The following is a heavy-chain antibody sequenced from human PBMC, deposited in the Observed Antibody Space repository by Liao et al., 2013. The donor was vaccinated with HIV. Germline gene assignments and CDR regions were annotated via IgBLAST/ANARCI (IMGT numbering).Heavy chain of an antibody. CDR3: ARGSRYFDWILSGPRLITDAFSF. CDR1: GGSIRGSAYY. J-gene: IGHJ3*01. CDR2: IHYSGSS. Sequence: QVQLQESGPGLVKPSETLSLICTVSGGSIRGSAYYWAWIRQPPGKGLEWIASIHYSGSSYHIPSLKSRVTISVDTSKNQFSLKLSSVTAADTAVYYCARGSRYFDWILSGPRLITDAFSFWGQGTMVTVSS. V-gene: IGHV4-39*07. D-gene: IGHD3-9*01.